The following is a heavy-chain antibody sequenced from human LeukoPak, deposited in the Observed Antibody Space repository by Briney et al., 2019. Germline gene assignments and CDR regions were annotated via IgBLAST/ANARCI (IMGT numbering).Heavy chain of an antibody. V-gene: IGHV4-34*01. CDR3: ARDSMITFGGTHYMDV. CDR2: INHSGST. CDR1: GGSFSGYY. D-gene: IGHD3-16*01. Sequence: SETLSLTCAVYGGSFSGYYWSGIRQPPGKGLEWIGEINHSGSTNYNPSLKSRVTISVDTSKNQFSLKLSSVTAADTAVYYCARDSMITFGGTHYMDVWGKGTTVTVSS. J-gene: IGHJ6*03.